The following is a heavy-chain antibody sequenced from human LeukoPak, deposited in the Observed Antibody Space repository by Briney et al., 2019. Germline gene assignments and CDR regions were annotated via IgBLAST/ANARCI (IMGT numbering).Heavy chain of an antibody. D-gene: IGHD2-15*01. Sequence: GSLRLSCAASGFTFDDYGLSWVRQVPGKGLEWVSGLNWNGASTGYADSVKGRFTISRDNAKNSLYLQMNSLRAEDTAVYYCAKGWLRYQLGFDPWGQGTLVTVSS. J-gene: IGHJ5*02. CDR1: GFTFDDYG. V-gene: IGHV3-20*04. CDR2: LNWNGAST. CDR3: AKGWLRYQLGFDP.